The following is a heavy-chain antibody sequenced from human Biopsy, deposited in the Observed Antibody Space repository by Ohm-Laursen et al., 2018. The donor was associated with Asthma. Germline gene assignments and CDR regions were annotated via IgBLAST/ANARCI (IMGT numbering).Heavy chain of an antibody. CDR2: IYYSGST. D-gene: IGHD3-22*01. J-gene: IGHJ4*02. CDR1: YGSITSGGYY. CDR3: ARAQDYYDSRGYYRSFDY. V-gene: IGHV4-31*02. Sequence: TLSLTCSVSYGSITSGGYYWTWIRQHPGKGLEWIGVIYYSGSTYYNPALKSRVSISIDTSKNQFSLKLSSVTAADTAVYYCARAQDYYDSRGYYRSFDYWGRGTLVTVSS.